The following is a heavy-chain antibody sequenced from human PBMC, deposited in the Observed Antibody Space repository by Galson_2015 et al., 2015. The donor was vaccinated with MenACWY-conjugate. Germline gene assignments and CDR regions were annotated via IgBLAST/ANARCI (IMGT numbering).Heavy chain of an antibody. Sequence: SVKVSCKASGYTFTNYAMHWVRQAPGQRLEWMGWINAGNGNTKYSQKFQSRVTITSDTSASTAYMELSSLRSEDTAVYYCAREIVVAPAASWGDYYYGMDVWGQGTTVTVSS. CDR3: AREIVVAPAASWGDYYYGMDV. J-gene: IGHJ6*02. CDR2: INAGNGNT. CDR1: GYTFTNYA. V-gene: IGHV1-3*01. D-gene: IGHD2-2*01.